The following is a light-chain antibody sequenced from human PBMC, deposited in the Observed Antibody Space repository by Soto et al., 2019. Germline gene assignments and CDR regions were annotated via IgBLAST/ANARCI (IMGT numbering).Light chain of an antibody. Sequence: QPVLTQSPSASASLGASVKLTCTLSSGHSSYAIAWHQQQPEKGPRYLMKLSSDGSHSKGDGIPDRFSGSSSGAERYLTXXXXQXXXXXXYYCQTWDTGARVVFGGGTKVTVL. CDR3: QTWDTGARVV. V-gene: IGLV4-69*01. CDR2: LSSDGSH. CDR1: SGHSSYA. J-gene: IGLJ2*01.